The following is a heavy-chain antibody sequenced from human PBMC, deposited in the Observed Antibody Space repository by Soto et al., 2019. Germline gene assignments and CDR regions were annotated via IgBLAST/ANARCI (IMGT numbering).Heavy chain of an antibody. Sequence: EVRLVESGGGLVQPGGSLRLSWAASGFTLSSYWMSWGRQSPGKGLEWVANMKQEGIEEYYVDSVKGRFTISRDNAKNSLYLQMNSLRAGDTAVYYCARTPPRTRVNGMEVWGQGTTVTVSS. CDR3: ARTPPRTRVNGMEV. V-gene: IGHV3-7*03. J-gene: IGHJ6*02. CDR1: GFTLSSYW. D-gene: IGHD4-17*01. CDR2: MKQEGIEE.